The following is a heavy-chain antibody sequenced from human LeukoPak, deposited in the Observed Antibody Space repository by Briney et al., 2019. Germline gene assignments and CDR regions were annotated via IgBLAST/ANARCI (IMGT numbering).Heavy chain of an antibody. CDR3: ARHIGGGIEDMDV. J-gene: IGHJ6*03. Sequence: SETLSLTCTVSGGSIGTYYWSWIRQSPGKGLEWIGYIYVTGTRYNPYLQSRVTISVDRSRNQFFLKMSSVTAADTAVYYCARHIGGGIEDMDVWGKGTKVTVSS. CDR2: IYVTGT. D-gene: IGHD3-16*02. V-gene: IGHV4-59*08. CDR1: GGSIGTYY.